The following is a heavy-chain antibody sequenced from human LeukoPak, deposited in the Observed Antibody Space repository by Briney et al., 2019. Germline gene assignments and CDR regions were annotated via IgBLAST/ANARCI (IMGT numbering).Heavy chain of an antibody. CDR3: ARDSPYYYGSGTQGGWFDP. D-gene: IGHD3-10*01. J-gene: IGHJ5*02. CDR2: IYYSGST. Sequence: SETLSLTCTVSGGSISSSSYYWGWIRQPPGKGLEWIGSIYYSGSTYYNPSLKSRVTISVDTSKNQFSLKLSSVTAADTAVYYCARDSPYYYGSGTQGGWFDPWGQGTLVTVSS. V-gene: IGHV4-39*07. CDR1: GGSISSSSYY.